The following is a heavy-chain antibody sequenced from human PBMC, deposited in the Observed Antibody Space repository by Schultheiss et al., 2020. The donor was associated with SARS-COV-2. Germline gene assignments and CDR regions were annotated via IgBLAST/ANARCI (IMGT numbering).Heavy chain of an antibody. J-gene: IGHJ5*02. CDR1: GFTFSSYA. CDR3: AKCVVPAAIQNWFDP. V-gene: IGHV3-23*01. D-gene: IGHD2-2*02. CDR2: ISGSGGST. Sequence: GESLKISCAASGFTFSSYAMHWVRQAPGKGLEWVSAISGSGGSTYYADSVKGRFTISRDNSKNTLYLQMNSLRAEDTAVYYCAKCVVPAAIQNWFDPWGQGTLVTVSS.